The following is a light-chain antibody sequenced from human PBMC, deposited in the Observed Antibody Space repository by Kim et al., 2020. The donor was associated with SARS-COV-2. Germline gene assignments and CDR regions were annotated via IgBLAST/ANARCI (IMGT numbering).Light chain of an antibody. CDR3: QQYFSSPYT. V-gene: IGKV4-1*01. Sequence: DIVMTQSPDSLAVSLGERATINCKSSQSVLYSSNNKNFLAWYQQKPGQPPKVIMYWASTRESGVPDRFSGSGSATDFTLTISSLQAEDVAVYFCQQYFSSPYTFGQGNKLEI. CDR1: QSVLYSSNNKNF. CDR2: WAS. J-gene: IGKJ2*01.